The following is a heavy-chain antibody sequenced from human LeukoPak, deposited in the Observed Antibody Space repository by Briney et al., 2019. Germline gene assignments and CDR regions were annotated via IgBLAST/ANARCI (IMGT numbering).Heavy chain of an antibody. V-gene: IGHV1-69*13. J-gene: IGHJ4*02. CDR2: FIPMFGTA. Sequence: SVNVSCKASGGTFSTYVISWVRQAPGQGLEWMGGFIPMFGTANYAQRFQGRVTITADESTRTAYMELSSLTSEDTAVYYCARRLVGGPSDYWGQGTLVTVSS. D-gene: IGHD3-10*01. CDR1: GGTFSTYV. CDR3: ARRLVGGPSDY.